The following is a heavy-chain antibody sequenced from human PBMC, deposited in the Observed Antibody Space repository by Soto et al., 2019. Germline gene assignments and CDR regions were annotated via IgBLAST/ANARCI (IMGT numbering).Heavy chain of an antibody. Sequence: GESQPICYGFSAYKFTSRWIGCVRQMPGKGLELMGIIYPDDSDTRYSPSFQGQVTISADKSITTAYLQWSSLKASDTAIYYCARPFDTSSWFDYWGQGTPVTVSS. CDR2: IYPDDSDT. CDR1: AYKFTSRW. J-gene: IGHJ5*01. CDR3: ARPFDTSSWFDY. V-gene: IGHV5-51*01. D-gene: IGHD2-2*01.